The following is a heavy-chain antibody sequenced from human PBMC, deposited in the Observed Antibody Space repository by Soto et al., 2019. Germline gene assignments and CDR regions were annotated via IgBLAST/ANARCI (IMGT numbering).Heavy chain of an antibody. Sequence: EVQLLESGGGLVQPGGSLRLSCAASGFTFSSYAMSWVRQAPGKGLEWVSAISGSGGSTYYADSVKGRFTISRDNSKNTLYLQMNSLRAEDTAVYYCAKDFQIWSNFLRPDAFDIWGQGTMVTVSS. D-gene: IGHD5-18*01. CDR1: GFTFSSYA. J-gene: IGHJ3*02. V-gene: IGHV3-23*01. CDR2: ISGSGGST. CDR3: AKDFQIWSNFLRPDAFDI.